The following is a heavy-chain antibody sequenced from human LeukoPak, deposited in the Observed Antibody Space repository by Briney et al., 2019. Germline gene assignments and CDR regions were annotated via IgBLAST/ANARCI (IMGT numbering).Heavy chain of an antibody. D-gene: IGHD4-23*01. CDR2: ISTTGGST. Sequence: PGGSLRLSCAASGFSFNNSAMSWVRQAPGKGLEWVSAISTTGGSTYYADSVKGRFTVSRDNSKNTPSLQMDSLRVEDTALYYCAKDWTTVVTPKGYYFDSWGQGTLVTVSS. CDR3: AKDWTTVVTPKGYYFDS. V-gene: IGHV3-23*01. CDR1: GFSFNNSA. J-gene: IGHJ4*02.